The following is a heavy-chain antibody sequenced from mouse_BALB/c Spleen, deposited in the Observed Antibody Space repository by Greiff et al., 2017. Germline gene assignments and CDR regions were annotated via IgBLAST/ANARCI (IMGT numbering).Heavy chain of an antibody. D-gene: IGHD1-1*01. CDR3: AREAYYGYFDY. Sequence: EVKLMESGGGLVKPGGSLKLSCAASGFTFSSYAMSWVRQTPEKRLEWVASISSGGSTYYPDSVKGRFTISRDNARNILYLQMSSLRSEDTAKYYCAREAYYGYFDYWGQGTTLTVSS. J-gene: IGHJ2*01. CDR1: GFTFSSYA. V-gene: IGHV5-6-5*01. CDR2: ISSGGST.